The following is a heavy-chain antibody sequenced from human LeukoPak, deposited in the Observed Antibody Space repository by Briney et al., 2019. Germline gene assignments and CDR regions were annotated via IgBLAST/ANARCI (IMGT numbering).Heavy chain of an antibody. V-gene: IGHV3-7*01. CDR1: GFTFSYYW. CDR3: ARDGRANLY. J-gene: IGHJ4*02. D-gene: IGHD2-15*01. CDR2: IKQDGSEK. Sequence: GGSLRLSCAASGFTFSYYWMSWVRQAPGKGLEWGANIKQDGSEKYYVNSVKGRFTISRDNAKNSLYLQMNSLRAEDTAVYYCARDGRANLYWGQGTLVTVSS.